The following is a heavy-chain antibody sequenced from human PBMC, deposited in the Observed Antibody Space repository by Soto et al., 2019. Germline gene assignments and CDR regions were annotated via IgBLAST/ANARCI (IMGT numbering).Heavy chain of an antibody. Sequence: GASVKVSCKASGYTFTNFGLTWVRQAPGQGLEWMGWINTYNGNTKYAQKFQGRLAMTTDTSTTTAYMELRSLKTDDTAIYYCAKDGVDDTAPVPRGSRGQGSLVPVSS. CDR1: GYTFTNFG. J-gene: IGHJ4*02. D-gene: IGHD5-18*01. CDR2: INTYNGNT. CDR3: AKDGVDDTAPVPRGS. V-gene: IGHV1-18*01.